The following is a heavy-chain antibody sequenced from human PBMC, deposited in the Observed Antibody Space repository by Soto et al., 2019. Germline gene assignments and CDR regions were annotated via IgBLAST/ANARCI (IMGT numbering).Heavy chain of an antibody. J-gene: IGHJ3*02. CDR1: GGSISSYY. CDR2: IYYSGST. CDR3: ARVANYYDGSGYWWNGARFDI. D-gene: IGHD3-22*01. V-gene: IGHV4-59*01. Sequence: SETLSLTCTVSGGSISSYYWSWIRQPPGKGLEWIGYIYYSGSTNYNPSLKSRVTISVDTSKNQFSLKLSSVTAADTAVYYCARVANYYDGSGYWWNGARFDIWGQGTMVTVSS.